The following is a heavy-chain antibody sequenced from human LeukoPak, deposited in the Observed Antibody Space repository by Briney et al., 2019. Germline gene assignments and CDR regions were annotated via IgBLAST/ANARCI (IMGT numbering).Heavy chain of an antibody. J-gene: IGHJ4*02. V-gene: IGHV3-21*01. D-gene: IGHD3-3*01. CDR1: GFTFSSYT. CDR3: ARVFYDFWSGHSISSEIDY. CDR2: ISSSSSYI. Sequence: GGSLRLPCAASGFTFSSYTMKWVRQAPGKGLQWVSSISSSSSYIYYADSVKGRFAISRDNAKNSLYLQMNRLRAEDTAVYYCARVFYDFWSGHSISSEIDYWGQGTLVTVSS.